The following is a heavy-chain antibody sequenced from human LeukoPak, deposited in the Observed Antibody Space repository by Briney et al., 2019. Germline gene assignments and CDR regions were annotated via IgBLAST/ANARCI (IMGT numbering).Heavy chain of an antibody. D-gene: IGHD2-2*01. CDR1: GGSISSYY. CDR3: ARDETSRDYYYGMDV. Sequence: SETLSLTCTVAGGSISSYYWSWIRQPAGKGLEWIGRIYTSGSTNYNPSLKSRVTMSVDTSKNQFSLKLSSVTAADTAVYYCARDETSRDYYYGMDVWGQGTTVTVSS. J-gene: IGHJ6*02. V-gene: IGHV4-4*07. CDR2: IYTSGST.